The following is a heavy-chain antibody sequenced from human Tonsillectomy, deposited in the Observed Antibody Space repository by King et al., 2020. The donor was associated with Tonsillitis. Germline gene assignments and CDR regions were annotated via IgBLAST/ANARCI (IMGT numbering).Heavy chain of an antibody. CDR2: IKSRTDGGTT. CDR1: GFSFTNAW. J-gene: IGHJ4*02. V-gene: IGHV3-15*07. CDR3: QRKVGATGFDY. Sequence: VQLVESGGGLVKPGGSLRLSCAASGFSFTNAWMNWVRQAPGEVLEWVGRIKSRTDGGTTDYAAPVKGRFIISRDDSKNTLFLQMNSLKTEDTAVYYCQRKVGATGFDYWGQGTLVTVSS. D-gene: IGHD1-26*01.